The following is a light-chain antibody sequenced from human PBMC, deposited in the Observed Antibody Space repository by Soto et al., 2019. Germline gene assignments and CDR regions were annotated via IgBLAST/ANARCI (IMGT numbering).Light chain of an antibody. J-gene: IGKJ2*01. CDR3: QHRSNCPYT. Sequence: EIVLTQSPATLSLSPGERATLSCRASQSVSSYLAWYQQKPGQAPRLLIYDASNRATGIPARFSGSGSGTDFPLTISRLSPEDFAVYYCQHRSNCPYTFGQGTKLEIK. CDR1: QSVSSY. CDR2: DAS. V-gene: IGKV3-11*01.